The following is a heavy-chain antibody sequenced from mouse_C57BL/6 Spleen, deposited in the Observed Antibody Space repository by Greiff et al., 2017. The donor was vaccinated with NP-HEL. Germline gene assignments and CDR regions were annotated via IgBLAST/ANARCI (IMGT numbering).Heavy chain of an antibody. D-gene: IGHD2-5*01. CDR2: IDPEDGDT. CDR3: TTAYYSNYVHAMDY. V-gene: IGHV14-1*01. J-gene: IGHJ4*01. Sequence: VQLQQSGAELVRPGASVKLSCTASGFNIKDYYMHWVKQRPEQGLEWIGRIDPEDGDTEYASKFQGKATMTADTSSNTAYLQLSSLTSEDTAVYYCTTAYYSNYVHAMDYWGQGTSVTVSS. CDR1: GFNIKDYY.